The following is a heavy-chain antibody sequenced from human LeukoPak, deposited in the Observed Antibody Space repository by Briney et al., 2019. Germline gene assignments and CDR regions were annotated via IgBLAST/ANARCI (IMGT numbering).Heavy chain of an antibody. CDR2: INPYSGDT. Sequence: ASVKVSCKTSGYSFTVYYLHWVRQAPGQGLEWMGWINPYSGDTIYAQKFQGRVTITRDTSISTLYLELSRLTSDDTAVYLCARGTMHSDYWGQGTLVTVSS. V-gene: IGHV1-2*02. J-gene: IGHJ4*02. D-gene: IGHD5-24*01. CDR1: GYSFTVYY. CDR3: ARGTMHSDY.